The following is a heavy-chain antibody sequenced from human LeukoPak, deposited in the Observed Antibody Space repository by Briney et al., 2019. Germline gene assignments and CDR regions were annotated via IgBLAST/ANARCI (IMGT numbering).Heavy chain of an antibody. CDR3: ARNFYCGGDCAISYFDY. D-gene: IGHD2-21*02. J-gene: IGHJ4*02. Sequence: GGSLRLSCAASGFAISDYSMNWVRQVPGKGLEWVSYISSSSNKVYYADSVKGRFAISRDNAKNSLFLQMNSLRADDTAVYYCARNFYCGGDCAISYFDYWGQGTLVTVSS. CDR1: GFAISDYS. V-gene: IGHV3-48*01. CDR2: ISSSSNKV.